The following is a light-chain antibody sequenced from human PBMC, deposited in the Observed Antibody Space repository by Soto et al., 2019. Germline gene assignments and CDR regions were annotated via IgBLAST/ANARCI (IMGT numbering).Light chain of an antibody. J-gene: IGKJ5*01. V-gene: IGKV3-15*01. CDR1: QTVSRN. Sequence: EVVMTQSPATLSVSTGERATLSCRASQTVSRNLAWYQQRPGQAPRLLIYDISNRATGVPARFSGSGSETEFTLTIRSLQSEDFAVYFCQQYNDWPSFGQGTRLE. CDR3: QQYNDWPS. CDR2: DIS.